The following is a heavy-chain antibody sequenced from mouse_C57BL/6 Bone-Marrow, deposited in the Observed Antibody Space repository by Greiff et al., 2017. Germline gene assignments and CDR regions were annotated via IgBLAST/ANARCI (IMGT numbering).Heavy chain of an antibody. J-gene: IGHJ3*01. CDR2: IYPRSGNT. D-gene: IGHD2-4*01. V-gene: IGHV1-81*01. CDR3: AGYDYDVFAY. Sequence: VQLQQSGAELASPGASVKLSCKASGYTFTSYGISWVKQRTGQGLEWIGEIYPRSGNTYYNEKFKGKATLTADKSSSTAYMELRSLTSEDSAVYFCAGYDYDVFAYWGQGTLVTVSA. CDR1: GYTFTSYG.